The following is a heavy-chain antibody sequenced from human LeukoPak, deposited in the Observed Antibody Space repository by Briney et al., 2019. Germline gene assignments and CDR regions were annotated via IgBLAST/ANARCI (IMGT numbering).Heavy chain of an antibody. Sequence: GASVKVSCKASGYTFTGYYIHWVRQAPGQGLEWMGWINPNTGATNYAQKFQGRVAMTRDTSISTVYLQLSSLRSGDTAIYYCATDLDGGYGYFNYWGQGTLVTVSS. V-gene: IGHV1-2*02. CDR2: INPNTGAT. J-gene: IGHJ4*02. CDR3: ATDLDGGYGYFNY. CDR1: GYTFTGYY. D-gene: IGHD5-12*01.